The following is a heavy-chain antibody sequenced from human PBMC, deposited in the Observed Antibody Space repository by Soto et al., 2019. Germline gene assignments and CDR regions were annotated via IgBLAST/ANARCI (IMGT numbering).Heavy chain of an antibody. CDR1: GGTFISYA. D-gene: IGHD2-15*01. CDR3: AREGPIYCSGGSCYPNIAGNWFDP. Sequence: QVQLVQSGAEVKQPGSSVKVSCKASGGTFISYAISWVRQAPGQGLEWMGGIIPIFGTANYAQKFQGRVTITADESTSTAYMELSSLRAEDTAVYYCAREGPIYCSGGSCYPNIAGNWFDPWGQGTLVTVSS. V-gene: IGHV1-69*01. J-gene: IGHJ5*02. CDR2: IIPIFGTA.